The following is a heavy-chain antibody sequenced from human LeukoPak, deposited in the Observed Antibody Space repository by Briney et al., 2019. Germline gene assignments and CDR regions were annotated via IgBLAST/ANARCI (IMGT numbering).Heavy chain of an antibody. D-gene: IGHD3-22*01. CDR3: ASQANFYDSSGYFRP. J-gene: IGHJ1*01. V-gene: IGHV4-59*06. Sequence: SETLSLTCTVSGGSISSYYWSWIRQHPGRGLEWIGYIYYSGSTYYNPSLRSRVTLSLDTSKNQFSLNLNSVTAADTAVYYCASQANFYDSSGYFRPWGQGTLVTVSS. CDR1: GGSISSYY. CDR2: IYYSGST.